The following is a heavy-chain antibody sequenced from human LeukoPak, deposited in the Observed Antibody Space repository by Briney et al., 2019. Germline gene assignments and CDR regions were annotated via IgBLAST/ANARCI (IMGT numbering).Heavy chain of an antibody. CDR1: GGSFSGYY. J-gene: IGHJ4*02. CDR2: INHSGST. V-gene: IGHV4-34*01. D-gene: IGHD6-19*01. Sequence: SETLSLTCAVYGGSFSGYYWSWIRQPPGKGLEWIGEINHSGSTNYNPSLKSRVTISVDTSKNQFSLKLSSVTAAATAVYYCARGHSSPVLGYWGQGTLVTVSS. CDR3: ARGHSSPVLGY.